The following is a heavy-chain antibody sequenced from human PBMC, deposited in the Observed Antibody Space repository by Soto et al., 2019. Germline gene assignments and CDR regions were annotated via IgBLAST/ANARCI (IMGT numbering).Heavy chain of an antibody. CDR3: VRGWYFFGS. J-gene: IGHJ4*02. V-gene: IGHV3-30-3*01. CDR1: GLTFSGNA. D-gene: IGHD6-19*01. CDR2: MSSDGNNK. Sequence: PGGSMRLSCAASGLTFSGNAMRWVSQAQGKGLEWEAVMSSDGNNKYYTDSVKGRLTISRDNSKHTLYLQMNSLSPGYTAVYYFVRGWYFFGSWRQGSLVTVSS.